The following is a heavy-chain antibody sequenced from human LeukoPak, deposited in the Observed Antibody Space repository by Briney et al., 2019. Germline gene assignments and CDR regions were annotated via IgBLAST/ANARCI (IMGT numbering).Heavy chain of an antibody. Sequence: PSEILSLTCTVSGGSISRDYWSWIRQPPGKGLEWIGYIYYTGSTNYNPSLKSRVTISVDTSKNQFSLKLSSVTAADTAVYYCARDRPGGSSLDYWGQGTLVTVSS. CDR2: IYYTGST. CDR1: GGSISRDY. CDR3: ARDRPGGSSLDY. V-gene: IGHV4-59*01. D-gene: IGHD6-13*01. J-gene: IGHJ4*02.